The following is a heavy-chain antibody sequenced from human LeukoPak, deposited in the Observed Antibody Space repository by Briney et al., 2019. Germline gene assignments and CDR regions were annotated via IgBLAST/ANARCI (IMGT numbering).Heavy chain of an antibody. Sequence: SGPTLVNPTQTLTLTCTFSGFSLSTSGMCVSWIRQPPGKGLEWIGYIYYSGSTYYNPSLKSRVTISVDTSKNQFSLKLSSVTAADTAVYYCAREGGRQDSYGYRYFDYWGQGTLVTVSS. CDR2: IYYSGST. V-gene: IGHV4-31*03. D-gene: IGHD5-18*01. J-gene: IGHJ4*02. CDR1: GFSLSTSGMC. CDR3: AREGGRQDSYGYRYFDY.